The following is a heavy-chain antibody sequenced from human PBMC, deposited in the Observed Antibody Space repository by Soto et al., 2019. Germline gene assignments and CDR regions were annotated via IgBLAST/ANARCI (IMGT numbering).Heavy chain of an antibody. CDR3: ARDRGSSGWYAGGWFDP. Sequence: EVQLVESGGGLVKPGGSLRLSCTAYGFTFRSDSMNWVRQAPGKGLEWVSSISSSSISKYYADSVKGRFTISRDNAKNSLYLQMNSMRAEDTAVFYCARDRGSSGWYAGGWFDPWGQGTLVSVSS. CDR2: ISSSSISK. V-gene: IGHV3-21*01. CDR1: GFTFRSDS. J-gene: IGHJ5*02. D-gene: IGHD6-19*01.